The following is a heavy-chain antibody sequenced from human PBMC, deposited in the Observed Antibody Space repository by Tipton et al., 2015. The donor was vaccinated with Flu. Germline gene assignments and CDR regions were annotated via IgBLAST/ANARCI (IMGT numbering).Heavy chain of an antibody. CDR2: INAGNGNT. D-gene: IGHD3-10*01. Sequence: QMQLVQSGAEVKKPGASVRVSCKASGFTFIYSALHWVRQAPGQRLEWMGWINAGNGNTRYSQQFRGRVTITRDTSATITYMELTSLTSEDTAVYYCAKDRGITKSLDYWGPGTLVTVSS. J-gene: IGHJ4*02. CDR3: AKDRGITKSLDY. V-gene: IGHV1-3*01. CDR1: GFTFIYSA.